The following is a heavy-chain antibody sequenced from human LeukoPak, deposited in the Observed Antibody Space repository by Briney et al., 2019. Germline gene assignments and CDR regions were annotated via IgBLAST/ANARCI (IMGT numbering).Heavy chain of an antibody. Sequence: SVEVSCKASGGTFSSYAISRVRQAPGQGLEWVGGIIPIFGTANYAQKFQGRVTITADESTSTAYMELSSLRSEDTAVYYCARDLYYYDSSGPFDYWGQGTLVTVSS. CDR3: ARDLYYYDSSGPFDY. CDR2: IIPIFGTA. D-gene: IGHD3-22*01. J-gene: IGHJ4*02. CDR1: GGTFSSYA. V-gene: IGHV1-69*13.